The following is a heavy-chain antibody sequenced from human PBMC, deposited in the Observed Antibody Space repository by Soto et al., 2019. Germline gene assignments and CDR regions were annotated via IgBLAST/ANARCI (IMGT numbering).Heavy chain of an antibody. V-gene: IGHV3-30*03. CDR1: GFTFKTYG. Sequence: PGGSLRLSCAASGFTFKTYGMHWVRQAPGKGLGWVAVISDDGSNKYNIASVEGRFTISRDNSKNTLYLQMNSLRNEDTAVYYCARGGGYSYGTNDAFDIWGQGTMVTVSS. CDR3: ARGGGYSYGTNDAFDI. CDR2: ISDDGSNK. J-gene: IGHJ3*02. D-gene: IGHD5-18*01.